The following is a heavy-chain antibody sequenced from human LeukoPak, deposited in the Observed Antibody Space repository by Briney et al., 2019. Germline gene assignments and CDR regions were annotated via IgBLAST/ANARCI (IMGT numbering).Heavy chain of an antibody. Sequence: GESLKISCKGSGYSFTSYWIGWVRQMPGKGLEWMGIIYPGDSDTRYSPSFQGQVTISADKSISTAYLQWSSLKASDTAMYYCARHMTRVVAATAFDYWGQGTLVTVSS. CDR2: IYPGDSDT. V-gene: IGHV5-51*01. D-gene: IGHD2-15*01. J-gene: IGHJ4*02. CDR3: ARHMTRVVAATAFDY. CDR1: GYSFTSYW.